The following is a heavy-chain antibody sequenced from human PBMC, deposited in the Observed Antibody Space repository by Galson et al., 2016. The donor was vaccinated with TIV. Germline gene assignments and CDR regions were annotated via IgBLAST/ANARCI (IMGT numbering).Heavy chain of an antibody. Sequence: PVQSLRLSCAASGFTFSKYAMIWVRQAPGKGLEWVSAVHAGGGGASYSDSVKGRFTISRDNSRNTLFLQMSSLTVEDTAVYFCARDPNGDWIGAFDFWGRGIMVTVSS. D-gene: IGHD4-17*01. CDR1: GFTFSKYA. V-gene: IGHV3-23*01. CDR2: VHAGGGGA. J-gene: IGHJ3*01. CDR3: ARDPNGDWIGAFDF.